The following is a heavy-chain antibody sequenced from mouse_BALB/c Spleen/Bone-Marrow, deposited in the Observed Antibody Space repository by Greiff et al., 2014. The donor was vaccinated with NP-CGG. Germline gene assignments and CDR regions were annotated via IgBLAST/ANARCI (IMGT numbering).Heavy chain of an antibody. D-gene: IGHD2-1*01. CDR3: PRIYYCNDY. V-gene: IGHV1-54*01. J-gene: IGHJ2*02. CDR2: INPGSGGT. CDR1: GYAFTNYL. Sequence: VQVVESGAELVRPGTSVKVSCKASGYAFTNYLIEWVKQRPGQGLEWIGVINPGSGGTNYNEKFKGKATLSADKSSSTAYMQHSSLTSDDAAVYYCPRIYYCNDYWGQGTSLTVSS.